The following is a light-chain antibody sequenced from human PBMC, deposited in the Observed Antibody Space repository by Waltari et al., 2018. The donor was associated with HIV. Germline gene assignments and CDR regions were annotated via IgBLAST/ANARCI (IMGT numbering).Light chain of an antibody. CDR2: DVS. CDR1: SSDVGGYYF. J-gene: IGLJ3*02. Sequence: QSALTQPRSVSGSPGQSVTISCTGTSSDVGGYYFVSWYQQLPGKAPGLMIYDVSKRSPGVPCRFSGSKSGNTASLTISGLQADDEADYYCCSYAGIYTGVFGGGTKLTVL. CDR3: CSYAGIYTGV. V-gene: IGLV2-11*01.